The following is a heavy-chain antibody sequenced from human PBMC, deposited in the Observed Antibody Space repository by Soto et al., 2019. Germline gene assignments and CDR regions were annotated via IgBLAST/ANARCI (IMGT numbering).Heavy chain of an antibody. CDR3: AKDPGGSGWRNTEQ. V-gene: IGHV3-23*01. D-gene: IGHD6-19*01. CDR1: GFTFSSYA. Sequence: GGSLRLSCAASGFTFSSYAMSWVRQAPGKGLEWVSAISGSGGSTYYADSVKGRFTISRDNSKNTLYLQMNSLRAEDTAVYYCAKDPGGSGWRNTEQWGQGTLVTVSS. J-gene: IGHJ4*02. CDR2: ISGSGGST.